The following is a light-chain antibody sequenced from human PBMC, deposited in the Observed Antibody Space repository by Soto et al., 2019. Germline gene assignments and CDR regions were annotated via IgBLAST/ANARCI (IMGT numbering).Light chain of an antibody. CDR2: ASS. CDR1: QVIISY. V-gene: IGKV1-39*01. J-gene: IGKJ5*01. Sequence: IHMTQTPSSPSASVGIRVTITCRAGQVIISYLDWYQEKAGKAPRLLIYASSSSLSGVPPRFSATGSGTDFTLTISSLQPEDFATYYCQQTFATPITFGQGTRLEIK. CDR3: QQTFATPIT.